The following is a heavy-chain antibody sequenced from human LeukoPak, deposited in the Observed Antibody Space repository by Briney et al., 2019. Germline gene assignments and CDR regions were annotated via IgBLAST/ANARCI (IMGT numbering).Heavy chain of an antibody. CDR1: GFTFSYYS. V-gene: IGHV3-21*01. J-gene: IGHJ6*03. CDR2: ISSSSSLI. Sequence: GGSLRLSCAASGFTFSYYSMNWVRQAPGRGLEWVSCISSSSSLIFYSVSGRGRFTISRDNAKNLLYLHMNSLRVEDTAVYYCAKVDRGDYSSSPVPYYNYYMNVWGKGTTVTVSS. D-gene: IGHD6-13*01. CDR3: AKVDRGDYSSSPVPYYNYYMNV.